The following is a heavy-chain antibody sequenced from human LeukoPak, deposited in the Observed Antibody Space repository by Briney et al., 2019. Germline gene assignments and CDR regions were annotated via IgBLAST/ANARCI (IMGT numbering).Heavy chain of an antibody. D-gene: IGHD1-1*01. CDR3: ARIYSRNAFDI. V-gene: IGHV4-59*01. CDR2: IYYSEST. J-gene: IGHJ3*02. CDR1: GGSISSYY. Sequence: KASETLSLTCTVSGGSISSYYWSWIRQPPGKGLEWIGYIYYSESTNYNPSLKSRVTISVDTSKNQFSLKLSSVTAADTAVYYCARIYSRNAFDIWGQGTMVTVSS.